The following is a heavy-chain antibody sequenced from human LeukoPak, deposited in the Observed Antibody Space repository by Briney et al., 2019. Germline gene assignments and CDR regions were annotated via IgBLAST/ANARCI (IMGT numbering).Heavy chain of an antibody. D-gene: IGHD6-13*01. V-gene: IGHV7-4-1*02. CDR3: AGRSSSWSNDFDY. J-gene: IGHJ4*02. CDR2: INTNTGNP. CDR1: EYTFTSYA. Sequence: ASVKVACKASEYTFTSYAMYWVRQAPAQGLEWMGWINTNTGNPTYAQGFTGRFVFSLDTSVSTAYLQISSLKAEDTAVYYCAGRSSSWSNDFDYWGQGTLVTVSS.